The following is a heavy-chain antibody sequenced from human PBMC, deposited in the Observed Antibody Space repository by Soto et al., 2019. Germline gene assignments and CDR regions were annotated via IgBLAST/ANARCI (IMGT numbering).Heavy chain of an antibody. D-gene: IGHD3-10*01. CDR3: GRGVTLVRGVIHTPYFDY. Sequence: SETLSLTCAVYGGSFSGYYWTWIRQPPGTGLEWIGEINHSGSTYYNPSLKSRVTISVDTSKNQFSLKLSSVTAADTAVYYCGRGVTLVRGVIHTPYFDYWGQGALVTVSS. CDR1: GGSFSGYY. V-gene: IGHV4-34*09. CDR2: INHSGST. J-gene: IGHJ4*02.